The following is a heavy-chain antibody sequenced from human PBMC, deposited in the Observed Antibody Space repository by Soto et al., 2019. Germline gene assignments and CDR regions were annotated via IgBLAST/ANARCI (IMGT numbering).Heavy chain of an antibody. CDR2: IIPIFGTA. CDR3: ARDVTTKVAWFDP. V-gene: IGHV1-69*13. J-gene: IGHJ5*02. CDR1: GGTFSSYA. Sequence: SVKVSCKASGGTFSSYAISWVRQAPGQGLEWMGGIIPIFGTANYAQKFQGRVTITADESTSTAYMELSSLRSEDTAVYYCARDVTTKVAWFDPWGQGTLVTVSS. D-gene: IGHD4-17*01.